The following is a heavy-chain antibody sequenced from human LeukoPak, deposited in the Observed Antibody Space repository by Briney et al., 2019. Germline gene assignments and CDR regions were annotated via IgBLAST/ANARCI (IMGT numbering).Heavy chain of an antibody. CDR1: GFTFSTYG. D-gene: IGHD5-18*01. J-gene: IGHJ3*02. Sequence: PGGSLRLSCAASGFTFSTYGTHWVRQAPGKGLEWVAVISYDGSSKYYADSVKGRFTISRDNSKNTLYLQMNSLRAEDTAVYYCARARSSYGYGDAFDIWGQGTMVTVSS. V-gene: IGHV3-30*03. CDR2: ISYDGSSK. CDR3: ARARSSYGYGDAFDI.